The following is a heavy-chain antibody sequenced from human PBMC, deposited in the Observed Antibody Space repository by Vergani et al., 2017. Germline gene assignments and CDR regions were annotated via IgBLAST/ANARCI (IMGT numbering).Heavy chain of an antibody. V-gene: IGHV3-21*04. CDR3: AKVGRSEVAGTFGAFDI. J-gene: IGHJ3*02. D-gene: IGHD6-19*01. CDR2: IGSSGPYI. CDR1: GFTFSDFS. Sequence: EVQLVESGGGLVKPGGSLRLSCAASGFTFSDFSMSWVRQAPGKGLEWVAFIGSSGPYINYADSVKGRFIISRDISKNTLFLHMNSLRPEDTAVYYCAKVGRSEVAGTFGAFDIWGQGTMVTVSS.